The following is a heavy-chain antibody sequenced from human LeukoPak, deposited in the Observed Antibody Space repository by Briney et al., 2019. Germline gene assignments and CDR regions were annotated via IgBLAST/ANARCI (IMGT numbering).Heavy chain of an antibody. CDR2: MSSSSGLI. J-gene: IGHJ4*02. V-gene: IGHV3-21*01. CDR3: AREFDGSASGAGY. Sequence: PGGSLRLSCAAPGFTFSRYSMNWVRQAPGKGLEWVSSMSSSSGLIYYGDSVKGRSTVSRDNAKRSLYLQMNSLRADDTAVYYCAREFDGSASGAGYWGQGTLVTVSS. D-gene: IGHD1-26*01. CDR1: GFTFSRYS.